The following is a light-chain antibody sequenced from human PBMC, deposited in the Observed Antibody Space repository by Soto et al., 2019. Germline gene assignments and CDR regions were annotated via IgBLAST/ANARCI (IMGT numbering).Light chain of an antibody. Sequence: EIVMTQSPATLSVSPGDRATLSCRASQSVSSNLAWYQQKPGQAPRLLIYGASTRATGIPDRFSGSGSGTAFTLTISSLQSDDFAVSYYQQCNNWPDTFGQGTKLEFK. J-gene: IGKJ2*01. CDR3: QQCNNWPDT. CDR2: GAS. V-gene: IGKV3-15*01. CDR1: QSVSSN.